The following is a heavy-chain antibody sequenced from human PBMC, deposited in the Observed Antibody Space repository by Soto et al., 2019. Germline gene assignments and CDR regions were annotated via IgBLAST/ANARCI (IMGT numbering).Heavy chain of an antibody. CDR1: GFTFSSYS. J-gene: IGHJ4*02. CDR2: ISSSSSYI. D-gene: IGHD2-2*02. CDR3: ARDALCSSTSCYIDY. V-gene: IGHV3-21*01. Sequence: PGGSLRLSCAASGFTFSSYSMNWVRQAPGKGLEWVSSISSSSSYIYYADSVKGRSTISRDNAKNSLYLQMNSLRAEDTAVYYCARDALCSSTSCYIDYWGQGTLVTVSS.